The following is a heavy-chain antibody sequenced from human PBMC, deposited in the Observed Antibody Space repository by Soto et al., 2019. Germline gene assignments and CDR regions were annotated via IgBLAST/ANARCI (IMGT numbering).Heavy chain of an antibody. D-gene: IGHD3-10*01. CDR2: IYYSGST. J-gene: IGHJ6*02. CDR1: GGSVSSTSYY. Sequence: LSLTCTVFGGSVSSTSYYWSWIRQPPGKALEWIAYIYYSGSTNYNPSLNSRVTVSADTSTNHISLTLTSVTAADTAIYYCVRQGIGNLHGLVDVWGQGTAVTVSS. CDR3: VRQGIGNLHGLVDV. V-gene: IGHV4-61*03.